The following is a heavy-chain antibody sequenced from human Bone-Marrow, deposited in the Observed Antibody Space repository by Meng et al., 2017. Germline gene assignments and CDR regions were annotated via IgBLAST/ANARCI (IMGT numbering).Heavy chain of an antibody. CDR2: MNPNSGNT. V-gene: IGHV1-8*03. Sequence: ASVKVSCKASGYTFTSYDINWVRQATGQGLEWMGWMNPNSGNTGYSQKFQGRVTITRNTSISTAYMELSSLRYEDTAVYYCARGQGYCSGGSCYYFDYWGQGTLVTVSS. CDR1: GYTFTSYD. D-gene: IGHD2-15*01. J-gene: IGHJ4*02. CDR3: ARGQGYCSGGSCYYFDY.